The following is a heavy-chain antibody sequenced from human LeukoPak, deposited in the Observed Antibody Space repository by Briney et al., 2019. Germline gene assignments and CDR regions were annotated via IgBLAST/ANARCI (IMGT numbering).Heavy chain of an antibody. CDR2: ISWNSASI. Sequence: QPGGSLRLSCTASGFTFDDYAMHWVRQAPGKGLEWVSGISWNSASIAYGDSVRGRFTISRDNAKNSVYLQMHSLRAEDTALYYCTKDRGDTFGDLHDWGQGTLVTVSS. CDR3: TKDRGDTFGDLHD. J-gene: IGHJ1*01. CDR1: GFTFDDYA. V-gene: IGHV3-9*01. D-gene: IGHD3-10*01.